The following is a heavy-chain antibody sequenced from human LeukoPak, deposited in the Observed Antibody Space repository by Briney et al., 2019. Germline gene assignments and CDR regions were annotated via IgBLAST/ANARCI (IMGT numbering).Heavy chain of an antibody. CDR2: IKEDGSEK. D-gene: IGHD3-16*02. V-gene: IGHV3-7*03. J-gene: IGHJ4*02. CDR3: ARDWFTRLGELSPDRAFDY. CDR1: EFTFSNYW. Sequence: GGSLRLSCAASEFTFSNYWMSWVRQAPGKGLEWVANIKEDGSEKYYVDSVKGRFTISRDNAKNSLYLQMNSLRAEDTALYYCARDWFTRLGELSPDRAFDYWGQGTLVTVSS.